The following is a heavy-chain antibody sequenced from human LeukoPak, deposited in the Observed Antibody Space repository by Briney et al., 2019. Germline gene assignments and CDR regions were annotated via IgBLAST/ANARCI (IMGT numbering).Heavy chain of an antibody. Sequence: GGSLRLSCAASGFAFNESYMTWIRQAPGKGLEWVGYISGRSFSIYYADSVQGRFTISRDNPTNSLFLHMSSLRADHTAVYFCARGKRRFDSWGQGTLVTVSS. V-gene: IGHV3-11*01. CDR3: ARGKRRFDS. CDR1: GFAFNESY. CDR2: ISGRSFSI. J-gene: IGHJ5*01.